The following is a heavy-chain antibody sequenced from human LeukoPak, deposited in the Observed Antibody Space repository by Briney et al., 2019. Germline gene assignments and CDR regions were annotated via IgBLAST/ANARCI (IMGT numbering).Heavy chain of an antibody. CDR3: ARDGSGSPSFDY. CDR1: GGSFSGYY. D-gene: IGHD3-10*01. J-gene: IGHJ4*02. CDR2: INHSGST. Sequence: SETLTLTCAVYGGSFSGYYWSWIRQPPGKGLEWIGEINHSGSTNYNPSLKSRVTISVDTSKNQFSLKLSSVTAADTAVYYCARDGSGSPSFDYWGQGTLVTVSS. V-gene: IGHV4-34*01.